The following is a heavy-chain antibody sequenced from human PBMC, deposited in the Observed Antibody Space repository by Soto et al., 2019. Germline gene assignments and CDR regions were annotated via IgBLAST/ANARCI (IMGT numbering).Heavy chain of an antibody. V-gene: IGHV1-69*01. D-gene: IGHD5-18*01. CDR1: GGTFSSYA. J-gene: IGHJ4*02. Sequence: QVQLVQSGAEVKKPGSSVKVSCKASGGTFSSYAISWVRQAPGQGLEWMGGIIPIFGTANYAQKFQGRVTITADESTSTAYMELSSLRSEDTAVYYCARESRRGYSYGQVGWGVFDYWGQGTLVTVSS. CDR2: IIPIFGTA. CDR3: ARESRRGYSYGQVGWGVFDY.